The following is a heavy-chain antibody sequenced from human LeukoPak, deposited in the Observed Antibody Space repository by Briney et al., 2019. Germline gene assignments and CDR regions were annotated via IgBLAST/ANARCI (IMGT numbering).Heavy chain of an antibody. Sequence: GESLKISCKGSGYISTSYWIGWVRQMPGKGLEWMGIIYPGDSDTRYSPSFQGQVTISADKSNSTAYLQWSSLKASDTAMYYCARPDGSSYSSFDYWGQGTLVTVSS. D-gene: IGHD6-6*01. V-gene: IGHV5-51*01. CDR3: ARPDGSSYSSFDY. CDR2: IYPGDSDT. J-gene: IGHJ4*02. CDR1: GYISTSYW.